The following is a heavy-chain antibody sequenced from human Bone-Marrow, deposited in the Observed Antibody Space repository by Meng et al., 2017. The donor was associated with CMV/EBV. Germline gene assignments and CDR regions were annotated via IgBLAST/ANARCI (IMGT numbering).Heavy chain of an antibody. CDR2: IKYDGSEI. D-gene: IGHD3-3*01. J-gene: IGHJ4*01. CDR1: GFTFSGYW. Sequence: GGSLRLSCAASGFTFSGYWMSWVRQPPGKGLEWVANIKYDGSEIDYVDSVEGRFTTSRDNAKNSLYLQMNSLRVEDTAVYYCASGTLRRSDGWGQGTLVTVSS. CDR3: ASGTLRRSDG. V-gene: IGHV3-7*01.